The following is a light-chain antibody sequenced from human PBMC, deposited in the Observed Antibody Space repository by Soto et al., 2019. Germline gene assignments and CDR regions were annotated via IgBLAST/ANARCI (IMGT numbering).Light chain of an antibody. CDR3: TSYAGSNNLGV. V-gene: IGLV2-8*01. CDR1: SSDVGAYNY. Sequence: QSALTQPPSASGSPGQSVTISCTGTSSDVGAYNYVSWYQQHPGKAPKLVIYEVTKRPSGVPDRFSGSKSGNKASLTVSGLQAEDEADYYCTSYAGSNNLGVLGSGTKLTV. J-gene: IGLJ1*01. CDR2: EVT.